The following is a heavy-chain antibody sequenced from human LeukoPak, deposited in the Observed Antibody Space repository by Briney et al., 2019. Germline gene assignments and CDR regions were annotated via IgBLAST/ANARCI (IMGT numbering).Heavy chain of an antibody. CDR2: INPSGGST. Sequence: ASVKVSCKASGYTFTSYYMHWVRQAPGQGLEWMGIINPSGGSTSYAQKFQGRVTMTRDTSTSTVYMELSSLRSEDTAVYHCASSPGSYAFDIWGQGTMVTVSS. CDR1: GYTFTSYY. CDR3: ASSPGSYAFDI. V-gene: IGHV1-46*01. D-gene: IGHD3-10*01. J-gene: IGHJ3*02.